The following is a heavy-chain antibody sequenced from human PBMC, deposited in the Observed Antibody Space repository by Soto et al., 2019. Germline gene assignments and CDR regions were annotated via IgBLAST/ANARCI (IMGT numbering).Heavy chain of an antibody. V-gene: IGHV4-4*02. CDR2: IYHSGST. D-gene: IGHD6-25*01. J-gene: IGHJ4*02. Sequence: QVQLQESGPGLVKPSGTLSLTCAVSSGSISSSNWWSWVRQPPGKGLEWIGEIYHSGSTNYNPSLKSRVTISVEKSTNKFSLKLSSVTAADTAVYYCARDLAATTGRVGYWGQGTLVTVSS. CDR3: ARDLAATTGRVGY. CDR1: SGSISSSNW.